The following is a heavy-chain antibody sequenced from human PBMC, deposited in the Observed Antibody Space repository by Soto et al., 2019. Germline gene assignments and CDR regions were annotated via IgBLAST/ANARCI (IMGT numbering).Heavy chain of an antibody. Sequence: GASLKISCKGFGYIFTNYWIGGVRQMPGKGLEWMGIISPRDSAYRYSPSFQGQATVSADKSISTAYLQWSSRRAADTAKYYCGRRLTLAGHLVWFDTGGQGTLVTVSS. CDR3: GRRLTLAGHLVWFDT. D-gene: IGHD6-19*01. CDR2: ISPRDSAY. V-gene: IGHV5-51*01. CDR1: GYIFTNYW. J-gene: IGHJ5*02.